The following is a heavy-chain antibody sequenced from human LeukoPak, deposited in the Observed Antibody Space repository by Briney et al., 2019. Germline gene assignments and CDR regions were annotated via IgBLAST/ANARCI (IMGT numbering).Heavy chain of an antibody. V-gene: IGHV4-59*02. CDR3: ASSIAAAGTSGGIDY. D-gene: IGHD6-13*01. CDR1: GFTVSSNY. J-gene: IGHJ4*02. CDR2: IYYSGST. Sequence: PGGSLRLSCAASGFTVSSNYMSWVRQAPGKGLEWIGYIYYSGSTNYNPSLKSRVTISVDTSKNQFSLKLSSVTAADTAVYYCASSIAAAGTSGGIDYWGQGTLVTVSS.